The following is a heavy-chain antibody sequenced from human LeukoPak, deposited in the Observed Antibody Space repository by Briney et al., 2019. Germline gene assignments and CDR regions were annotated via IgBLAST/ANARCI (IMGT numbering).Heavy chain of an antibody. CDR1: GYTFTSYY. Sequence: ASVKVSCKASGYTFTSYYMHWVRQAPGQGLEWMGIINPSGGSTSYAQKFQGRVTMTRDTSTSTVYMELSSLRSEDTAVYYCARGGGVYCSGGSCYPEPNWFDPWDQGTLVTVSS. V-gene: IGHV1-46*01. D-gene: IGHD2-15*01. CDR2: INPSGGST. J-gene: IGHJ5*02. CDR3: ARGGGVYCSGGSCYPEPNWFDP.